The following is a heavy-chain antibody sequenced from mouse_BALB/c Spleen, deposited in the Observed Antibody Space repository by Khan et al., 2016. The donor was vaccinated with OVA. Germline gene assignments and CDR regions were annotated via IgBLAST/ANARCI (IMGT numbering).Heavy chain of an antibody. CDR2: ISDSGST. D-gene: IGHD2-3*01. CDR3: ARDGSRYNYAMDY. CDR1: GYSITSDYA. Sequence: EVQLQESGPGLVKPSQSLSLTCTVTGYSITSDYAWNWIRQFPGNKLEWMGYISDSGSTNNNPSLKSRISITRDTSKNQFFLQLNSVTTEDTATYDCARDGSRYNYAMDYWGQGTSVTVSS. J-gene: IGHJ4*01. V-gene: IGHV3-2*02.